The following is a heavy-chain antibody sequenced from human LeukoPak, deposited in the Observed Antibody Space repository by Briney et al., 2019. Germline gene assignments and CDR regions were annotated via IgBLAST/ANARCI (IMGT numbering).Heavy chain of an antibody. CDR2: MSSSGIS. Sequence: SETLSLTCTVSGDSISSGDYYWSWIRQPAGKGLEWIGRMSSSGISTYSPSLKSRVTISIDTSRNQFSMNLNSVTAADTAVYYCAKGAGPPWFDPWGQGTLVTVSS. V-gene: IGHV4-61*02. CDR1: GDSISSGDYY. J-gene: IGHJ5*02. D-gene: IGHD6-19*01. CDR3: AKGAGPPWFDP.